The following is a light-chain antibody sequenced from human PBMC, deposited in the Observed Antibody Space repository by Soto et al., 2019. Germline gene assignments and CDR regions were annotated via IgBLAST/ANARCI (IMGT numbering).Light chain of an antibody. J-gene: IGLJ1*01. CDR1: SSNLGAGYD. V-gene: IGLV1-40*01. Sequence: QSVLTQPPSVSGAPGQRVTISCTGSSSNLGAGYDVHWYQLLPGTAPKLLIYGNRNRPSGVPDRFSGSKSGTSASLAITGLQAEDEADYYCQSYDNSLGVCYVFVTETMVIVL. CDR3: QSYDNSLGVCYV. CDR2: GNR.